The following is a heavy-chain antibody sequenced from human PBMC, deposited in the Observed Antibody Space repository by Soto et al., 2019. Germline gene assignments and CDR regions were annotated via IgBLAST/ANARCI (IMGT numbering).Heavy chain of an antibody. D-gene: IGHD6-13*01. Sequence: ASVKVSCKASGYTFTSYDINWVRQATGQGLEWMGWMNPNSGNTGYAQKFQGRVTMTRNTSISTAYMELSSLRSEDTAVYYCARGYSSHNWFDPWGQGTLVTVS. CDR3: ARGYSSHNWFDP. CDR2: MNPNSGNT. J-gene: IGHJ5*02. V-gene: IGHV1-8*01. CDR1: GYTFTSYD.